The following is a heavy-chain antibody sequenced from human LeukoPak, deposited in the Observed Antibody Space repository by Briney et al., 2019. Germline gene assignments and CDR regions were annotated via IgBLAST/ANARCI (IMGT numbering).Heavy chain of an antibody. J-gene: IGHJ6*03. CDR2: IYYSGST. CDR3: ARQQGDYDFWSGDPREYYYYMDV. V-gene: IGHV4-39*01. Sequence: SETLSLTCTVSGGSISSSSYYWGWIRQPPGKGLEWIGSIYYSGSTYYNPSLKSRVTISVDTSKNQFSLKLSSVTAADTAVYYCARQQGDYDFWSGDPREYYYYMDVWGKGTTVTVSS. CDR1: GGSISSSSYY. D-gene: IGHD3-3*01.